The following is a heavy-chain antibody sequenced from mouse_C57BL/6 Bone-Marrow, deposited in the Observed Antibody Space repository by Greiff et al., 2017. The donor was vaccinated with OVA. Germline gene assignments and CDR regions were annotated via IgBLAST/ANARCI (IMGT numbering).Heavy chain of an antibody. CDR3: ARRYYYGSSPWFAY. V-gene: IGHV1-18*01. Sequence: VQLQQSGPELVKPGASVKIPCKASGYTFTDYNMDWVKQSHGKSLEWIGDINPNNGGTIYNQKFKGKATLTVDKSSSTAYMELRSLTSEDTAVYYCARRYYYGSSPWFAYWGQGTLVTVSA. J-gene: IGHJ3*01. CDR2: INPNNGGT. CDR1: GYTFTDYN. D-gene: IGHD1-1*01.